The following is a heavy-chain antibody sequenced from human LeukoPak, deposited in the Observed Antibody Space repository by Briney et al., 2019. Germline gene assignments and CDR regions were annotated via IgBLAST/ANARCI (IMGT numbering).Heavy chain of an antibody. J-gene: IGHJ5*02. CDR1: GYTVTSYG. D-gene: IGHD3-10*01. Sequence: GASVEVSCKTSGYTVTSYGSNWLRQATGKGLEWMGWMNPNSGNTGYAQKFQGRVTMTRNTSISTAYMELSSLRSEDTAVYYCARIMVRDLNWFDPWGQGTLVTVSS. CDR3: ARIMVRDLNWFDP. V-gene: IGHV1-8*01. CDR2: MNPNSGNT.